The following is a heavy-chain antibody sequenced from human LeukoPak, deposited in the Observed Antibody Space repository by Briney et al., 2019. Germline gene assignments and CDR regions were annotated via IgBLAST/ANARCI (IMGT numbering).Heavy chain of an antibody. V-gene: IGHV1-3*01. CDR3: ATSSSSWSPFDY. Sequence: ASVNVSCKASGYTFTSCGISWVRQAPGQRLEWMGWINAGNGNTKYSQKFQGRVTITRDTSASTAYMELSSLRSEDTAVYYCATSSSSWSPFDYWGQGTLVTVSS. CDR2: INAGNGNT. J-gene: IGHJ4*02. D-gene: IGHD6-13*01. CDR1: GYTFTSCG.